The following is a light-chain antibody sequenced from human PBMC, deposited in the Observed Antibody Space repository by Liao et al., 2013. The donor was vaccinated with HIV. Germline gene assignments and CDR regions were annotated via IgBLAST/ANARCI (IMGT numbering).Light chain of an antibody. CDR1: KLGDKY. V-gene: IGLV3-1*01. Sequence: SYELTQPPSVSVSPGQTANITCSGDKLGDKYVCWYQQKPGQSPVLVIYQDTKRPSGIPERFSGSNSGNTATLTISGTQAMDEADYFCQAWDRSADVVFGGGTKLTVL. CDR3: QAWDRSADVV. J-gene: IGLJ2*01. CDR2: QDT.